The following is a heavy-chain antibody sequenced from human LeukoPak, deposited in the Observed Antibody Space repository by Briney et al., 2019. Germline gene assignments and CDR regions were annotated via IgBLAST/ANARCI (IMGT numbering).Heavy chain of an antibody. V-gene: IGHV4-59*12. CDR1: GGSISSYY. CDR2: IYYSGST. J-gene: IGHJ4*02. CDR3: ARDAYYYDSSGYDY. D-gene: IGHD3-22*01. Sequence: SETLSLTCTVSGGSISSYYWSWIRQPPGKGLEWIGYIYYSGSTNYNPSLKSRVTISVDTSKNQFSLKLSSVTAADTAVYYCARDAYYYDSSGYDYWGQGTLVTVSS.